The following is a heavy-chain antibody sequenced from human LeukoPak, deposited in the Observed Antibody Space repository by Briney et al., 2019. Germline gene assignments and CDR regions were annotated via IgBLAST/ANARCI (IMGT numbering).Heavy chain of an antibody. CDR1: GGSISSYY. V-gene: IGHV4-59*01. CDR2: IYYSGST. Sequence: KPSETLSLTCTVSGGSISSYYWSWFRQPPGKGLEWIGYIYYSGSTNYNPSLKSRVTISVDTSKNQFSLKLSSVTAADTAVYYCARGRRDGSKRRDAFDIWGQGTMVTVSS. CDR3: ARGRRDGSKRRDAFDI. D-gene: IGHD5-24*01. J-gene: IGHJ3*02.